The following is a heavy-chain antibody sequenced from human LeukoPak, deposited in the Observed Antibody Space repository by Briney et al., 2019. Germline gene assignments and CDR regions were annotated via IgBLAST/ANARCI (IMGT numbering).Heavy chain of an antibody. CDR1: GGSISSSNW. V-gene: IGHV4-4*02. D-gene: IGHD1-26*01. Sequence: PSETLSLTCAVSGGSISSSNWWSWVRQPPGKGLEWIGEIYHSGSTNYNPSLKSRVTISVDTSKNQFSLKLSSVTAADTAVYYCASLYSGSYLGNWGQGTLVTVSS. CDR3: ASLYSGSYLGN. J-gene: IGHJ4*02. CDR2: IYHSGST.